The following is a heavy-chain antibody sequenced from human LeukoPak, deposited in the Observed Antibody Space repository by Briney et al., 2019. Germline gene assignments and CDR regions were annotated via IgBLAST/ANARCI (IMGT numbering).Heavy chain of an antibody. V-gene: IGHV4-31*03. D-gene: IGHD4-17*01. J-gene: IGHJ4*02. Sequence: SETLSLTCTVSGGSISSGSYYWSWIRQHPGKGLEWIGYIYYSGSTYYNPSLKSRVTISVDTSKNQFSLKLSSVTAADTAVYYCARSVENDYGDYKYYFDYWGQGTLVTVSS. CDR3: ARSVENDYGDYKYYFDY. CDR2: IYYSGST. CDR1: GGSISSGSYY.